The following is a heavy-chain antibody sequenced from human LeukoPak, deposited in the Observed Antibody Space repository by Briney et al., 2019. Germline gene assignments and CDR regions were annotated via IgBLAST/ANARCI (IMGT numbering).Heavy chain of an antibody. Sequence: GRSLRLSCAASGCTFSSYGMHWVRQAPGKGLEWVAVISYDGSNKYYADSVKGRFTISRDNSKNTLYLQMNSLRAEDTAVYYCAKEEAYCSSTSCYGTWFDPWGQGTLVTVSS. V-gene: IGHV3-30*18. J-gene: IGHJ5*02. D-gene: IGHD2-2*01. CDR2: ISYDGSNK. CDR3: AKEEAYCSSTSCYGTWFDP. CDR1: GCTFSSYG.